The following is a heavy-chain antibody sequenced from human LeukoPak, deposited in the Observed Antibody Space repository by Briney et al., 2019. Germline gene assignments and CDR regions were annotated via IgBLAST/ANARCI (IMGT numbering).Heavy chain of an antibody. D-gene: IGHD6-6*01. CDR1: GYTFTGYY. CDR3: ARGSSTRVYYYYYMDV. J-gene: IGHJ6*03. CDR2: INPYSGGT. Sequence: ASVKVSCKASGYTFTGYYMHWVRQAPGQGLEWMGWINPYSGGTNYERKFQGRVTMTRDTSISTAYMEVSRVRSDDTAMYYCARGSSTRVYYYYYMDVWGKGTTVTVSS. V-gene: IGHV1-2*02.